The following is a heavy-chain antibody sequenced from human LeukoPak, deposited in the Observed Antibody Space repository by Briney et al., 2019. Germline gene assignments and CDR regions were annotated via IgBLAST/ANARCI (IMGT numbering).Heavy chain of an antibody. CDR2: ITSSSESI. CDR1: GFTFSTYN. V-gene: IGHV3-21*01. D-gene: IGHD3-10*01. J-gene: IGHJ4*02. CDR3: AREGYGSGNYPIDY. Sequence: GGSLRLSCAASGFTFSTYNMNWVRQAPGQGLEWVSSITSSSESIYYADSVKGRFTISGGNAKNSLYLQMNSLRVEDTAVYYCAREGYGSGNYPIDYWGQGTLVTVSS.